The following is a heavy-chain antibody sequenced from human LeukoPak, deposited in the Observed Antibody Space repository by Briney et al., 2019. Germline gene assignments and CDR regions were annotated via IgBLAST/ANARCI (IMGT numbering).Heavy chain of an antibody. V-gene: IGHV3-48*04. CDR3: ARSNWMRGWFDP. CDR2: ISSSGSTI. J-gene: IGHJ5*02. Sequence: GGSLRLSRAASGFTFSSYSMNWVRQAPGKGLEWVSYISSSGSTIYYADSVKGRFTISRDNAKNSLYLQMNSLRAEDTAVYYCARSNWMRGWFDPWGQGTLVTVSS. CDR1: GFTFSSYS. D-gene: IGHD2-2*03.